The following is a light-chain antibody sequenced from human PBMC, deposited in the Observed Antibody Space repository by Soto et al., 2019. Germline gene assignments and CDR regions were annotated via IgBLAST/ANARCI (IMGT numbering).Light chain of an antibody. CDR3: SSYTSRSTPV. J-gene: IGLJ2*01. CDR1: SSDVGGYNY. Sequence: QSVLTQPASVSGSPGQSITISCTGTSSDVGGYNYVSWYQQHPGKAPKLMISEVSNRPSGVSHRFSGSKSGNTASLTISGLQAEDEADYYCSSYTSRSTPVFGGGTKVTVL. CDR2: EVS. V-gene: IGLV2-14*01.